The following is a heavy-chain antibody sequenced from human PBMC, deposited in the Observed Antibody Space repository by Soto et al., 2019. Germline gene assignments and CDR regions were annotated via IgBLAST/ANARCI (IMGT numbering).Heavy chain of an antibody. V-gene: IGHV4-39*01. J-gene: IGHJ6*02. CDR1: GGSISSGPYS. CDR3: ARLGGYCTITSCYGYYGMDV. Sequence: QLQLQESGPGLVKPSETLSLTCADSGGSISSGPYSWGWIRQPPGKGLEWIGTFYYSGSTYYNPSLESRVTISVDTSKNQFSLKVSSVTAADTAVYYCARLGGYCTITSCYGYYGMDVWGQGTTVTVSS. D-gene: IGHD2-2*01. CDR2: FYYSGST.